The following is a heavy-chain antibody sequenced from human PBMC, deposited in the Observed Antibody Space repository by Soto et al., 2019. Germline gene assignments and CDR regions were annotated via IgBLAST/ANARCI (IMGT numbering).Heavy chain of an antibody. D-gene: IGHD1-1*01. CDR3: VAFHEERLGWFDP. V-gene: IGHV4-59*01. CDR1: GASITSYY. J-gene: IGHJ5*02. CDR2: IFYSGDT. Sequence: VQLQESGPGLVKPSETLSLTCTVSGASITSYYWSWIRQPPGKGLELIGYIFYSGDTNYNPSLKSRVTISVDTSKNQFSLKVTSVTAADTAVYYCVAFHEERLGWFDPWGQGTLVTVSS.